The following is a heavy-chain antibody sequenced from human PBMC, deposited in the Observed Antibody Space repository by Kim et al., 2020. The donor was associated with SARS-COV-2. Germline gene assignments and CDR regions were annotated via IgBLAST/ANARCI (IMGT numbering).Heavy chain of an antibody. D-gene: IGHD3-3*01. CDR3: EKEDDVWSGYALDY. CDR1: GFTFSSYG. Sequence: GGSLRLSCAASGFTFSSYGMHWVRQAPGKGLEWVAVISYDGSNKYYADSVKGRFTISRDNSKNTRDLQRNSLRAEDTAVYYWEKEDDVWSGYALDYWGQG. J-gene: IGHJ4*02. V-gene: IGHV3-30*18. CDR2: ISYDGSNK.